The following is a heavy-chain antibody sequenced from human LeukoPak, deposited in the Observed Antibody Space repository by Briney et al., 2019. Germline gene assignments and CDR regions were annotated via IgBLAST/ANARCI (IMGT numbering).Heavy chain of an antibody. CDR1: GFTFSSYG. J-gene: IGHJ4*02. D-gene: IGHD2-15*01. V-gene: IGHV3-30*18. CDR3: AKDSHIAVVVAATVDY. CDR2: ISYDGSNK. Sequence: GRSLRLSCAASGFTFSSYGMHWVRQAPGKGLEWVAVISYDGSNKYYADSVKGRFTISRDNSKNTLYLQMNSLRAEDTAVYYCAKDSHIAVVVAATVDYWGQGTLVTVSS.